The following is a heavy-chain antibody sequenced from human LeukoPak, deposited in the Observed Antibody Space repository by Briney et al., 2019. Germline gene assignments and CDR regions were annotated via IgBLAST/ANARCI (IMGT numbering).Heavy chain of an antibody. J-gene: IGHJ6*03. Sequence: ASVKVSCKASGYTFTGYYMHWVRQAPGQGLEWMGWINPNSGGTNYAQKFQGRVTMTRDTSISTAYMELSRLRSDDTAVYYCARIRAEQQLATVYYYYYMDVWGKGTTVTISS. CDR2: INPNSGGT. D-gene: IGHD6-13*01. CDR1: GYTFTGYY. V-gene: IGHV1-2*02. CDR3: ARIRAEQQLATVYYYYYMDV.